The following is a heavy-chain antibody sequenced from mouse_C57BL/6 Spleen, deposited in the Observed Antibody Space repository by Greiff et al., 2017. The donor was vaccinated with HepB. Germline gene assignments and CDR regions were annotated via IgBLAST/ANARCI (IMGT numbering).Heavy chain of an antibody. Sequence: VQLQQSGAELVRPGTSVKVSCKASGYAFTNYLIEWVKQRPGQGLEWIGVINPGSGGTNYNEKFKGKATLTADKSSSTAYMQLSSLTSEDSAVYFCARWLISGDYYAMDYWGQGTSVTVSS. CDR1: GYAFTNYL. D-gene: IGHD3-3*01. V-gene: IGHV1-54*01. CDR3: ARWLISGDYYAMDY. CDR2: INPGSGGT. J-gene: IGHJ4*01.